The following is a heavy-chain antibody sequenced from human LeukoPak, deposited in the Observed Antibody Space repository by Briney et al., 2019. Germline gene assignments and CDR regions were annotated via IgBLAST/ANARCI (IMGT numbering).Heavy chain of an antibody. Sequence: GGSLRLSCAASGFTFSSYGMHWVRQAPGKGLEWVAVISYDGSNKYYADSVKGRFTISRDNSKNTLYLQMNSLRAEDTAVYYCAKDVSTVYYYGMDVWGQGTTVTVSS. J-gene: IGHJ6*02. CDR1: GFTFSSYG. CDR2: ISYDGSNK. CDR3: AKDVSTVYYYGMDV. D-gene: IGHD4-11*01. V-gene: IGHV3-30*18.